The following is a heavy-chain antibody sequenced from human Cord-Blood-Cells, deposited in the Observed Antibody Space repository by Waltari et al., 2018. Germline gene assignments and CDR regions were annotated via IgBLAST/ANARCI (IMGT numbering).Heavy chain of an antibody. CDR1: GGSFSGYY. CDR3: ARGMFWSGYYGTDY. Sequence: QVQLQQWGAGLLKPSETLSLTCAVYGGSFSGYYWSWIRQPPGKGLEWIGEINHSGSTNYNPSLKGRVTISVDTSKNQFSLKLSSVTAADTAVYYCARGMFWSGYYGTDYWGQGNLVTVSS. D-gene: IGHD3-3*01. J-gene: IGHJ4*02. V-gene: IGHV4-34*01. CDR2: INHSGST.